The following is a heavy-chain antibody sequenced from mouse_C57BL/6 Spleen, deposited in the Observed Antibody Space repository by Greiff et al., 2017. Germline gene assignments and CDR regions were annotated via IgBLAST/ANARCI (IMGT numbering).Heavy chain of an antibody. Sequence: EVKLMESGGDLVKPGGSLKLSCAASGFTFSSYGMSWVRQTPDKRLEWVATISSGGSYTYYPDSLKGRFTISRDNAKNTLYLQMSSLKSEDTAMYYCASPYYYGSTPYAMDYGGQGTSVTVSS. J-gene: IGHJ4*01. CDR1: GFTFSSYG. D-gene: IGHD1-1*01. CDR3: ASPYYYGSTPYAMDY. CDR2: ISSGGSYT. V-gene: IGHV5-6*01.